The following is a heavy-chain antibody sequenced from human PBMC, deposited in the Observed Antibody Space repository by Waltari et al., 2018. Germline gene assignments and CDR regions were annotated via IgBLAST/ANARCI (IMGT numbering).Heavy chain of an antibody. Sequence: EVQLVESGGGLVQPGGSLRLPCAASGFTFSSFWMHWVRQAPGKGLVWVSRINSDGSNTSYADSVKGRFTISRDNAKNTLYLQMNSLRAEDTAVYYCASARYSGTYYNDYWGQGMLVTVSP. CDR3: ASARYSGTYYNDY. CDR2: INSDGSNT. CDR1: GFTFSSFW. V-gene: IGHV3-74*01. D-gene: IGHD1-26*01. J-gene: IGHJ4*02.